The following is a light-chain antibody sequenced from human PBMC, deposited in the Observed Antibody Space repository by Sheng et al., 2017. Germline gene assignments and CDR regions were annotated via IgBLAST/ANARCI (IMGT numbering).Light chain of an antibody. J-gene: IGKJ4*01. CDR1: QSVSSSY. Sequence: EIVLTQSPATLSLSPGEGATLSCRASQSVSSSYLAWYQQKPGQAPRLLIYGASSRATGISDRFSGSGSGRDFTLSISRLEPEDFAVYYCQQYGRSPLTFGGGTKVEI. CDR2: GAS. V-gene: IGKV3-20*01. CDR3: QQYGRSPLT.